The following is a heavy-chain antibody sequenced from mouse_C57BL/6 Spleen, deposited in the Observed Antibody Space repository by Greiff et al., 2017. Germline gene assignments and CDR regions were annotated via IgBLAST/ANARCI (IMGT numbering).Heavy chain of an antibody. Sequence: EVMLVESGGGLVKPGGSLKLSCAASGFTFSSYAMSWVRQTPEKRLEWVATISDGGSYTYYPDNVKGRFTISRDNAKNNLYLQRGHLKTEYTAMYSCAREGVYGKWFAYGGQGTLVTVSA. D-gene: IGHD2-1*01. CDR3: AREGVYGKWFAY. CDR1: GFTFSSYA. V-gene: IGHV5-4*03. J-gene: IGHJ3*01. CDR2: ISDGGSYT.